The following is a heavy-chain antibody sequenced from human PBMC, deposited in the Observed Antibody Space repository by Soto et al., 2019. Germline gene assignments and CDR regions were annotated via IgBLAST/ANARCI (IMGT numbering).Heavy chain of an antibody. J-gene: IGHJ4*02. CDR3: ARGVNVVPAAIPYFDY. CDR1: GGSFSGYY. V-gene: IGHV4-34*01. Sequence: SETLSLTCAVYGGSFSGYYGSWIRQPPGKGLEWIGEINHSGSTNYNPSLKSRVTISVDTSKNQFSLKLSSVTAADTAVYYCARGVNVVPAAIPYFDYWGQGTLVTVSS. D-gene: IGHD2-2*02. CDR2: INHSGST.